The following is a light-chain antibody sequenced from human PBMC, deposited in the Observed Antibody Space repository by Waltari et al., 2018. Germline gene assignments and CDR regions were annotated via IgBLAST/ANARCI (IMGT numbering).Light chain of an antibody. V-gene: IGLV2-11*01. CDR3: SSYAGSNTFV. CDR1: SSDIGGYNY. Sequence: QAALPQPRSVSGSPGQSVTISCTGTSSDIGGYNYVSWYQQHPGPAPKLMIFEVSKRPSGVSDRFSGSRSGNTASLTISGLQAEDDADYYCSSYAGSNTFVFGGGTRLTVL. CDR2: EVS. J-gene: IGLJ2*01.